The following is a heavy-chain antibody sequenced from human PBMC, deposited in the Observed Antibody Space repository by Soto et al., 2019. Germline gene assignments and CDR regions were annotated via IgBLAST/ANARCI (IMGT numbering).Heavy chain of an antibody. Sequence: QVQLVESGGGVVQPGRSLRLSCAASGFTFSSYGMHWVRQAPGKGLEWVAVISYDGSNKYYADSVKGRFTIARDNSKNTLYLQMNSLRADDTAVYYCAKEVDWADYGDYGGLYGMDVWGQGTTVTVSS. CDR3: AKEVDWADYGDYGGLYGMDV. CDR2: ISYDGSNK. D-gene: IGHD4-17*01. J-gene: IGHJ6*02. CDR1: GFTFSSYG. V-gene: IGHV3-30*18.